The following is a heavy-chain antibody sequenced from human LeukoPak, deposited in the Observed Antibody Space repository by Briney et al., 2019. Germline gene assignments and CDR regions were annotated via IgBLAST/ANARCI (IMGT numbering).Heavy chain of an antibody. CDR1: GFTFSSYG. Sequence: GGSLRLSCAASGFTFSSYGMHWVRQAAGKGLEWVAVIWYDGSNKYYADSVKGRFTISRDNSKNTLYLQMNSLRAEDTAVYYCARVGRQGIAVAGPDYWGQGTLVTVSS. J-gene: IGHJ4*02. V-gene: IGHV3-33*01. D-gene: IGHD6-19*01. CDR3: ARVGRQGIAVAGPDY. CDR2: IWYDGSNK.